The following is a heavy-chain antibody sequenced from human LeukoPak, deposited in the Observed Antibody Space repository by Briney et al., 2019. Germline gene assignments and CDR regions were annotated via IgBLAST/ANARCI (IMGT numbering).Heavy chain of an antibody. CDR3: ARTSRRYYYDSSGKGHAFDI. CDR2: INPNSGGT. V-gene: IGHV1-2*02. CDR1: VYY. J-gene: IGHJ3*02. Sequence: GASVNVSFKASVYYMHWGRQAPGQRLEWMGWINPNSGGTKYAQKVQGRVTMTRDTSISTAYMELSWLRSDDTAVYYCARTSRRYYYDSSGKGHAFDIWGQGTMVTVSS. D-gene: IGHD3-22*01.